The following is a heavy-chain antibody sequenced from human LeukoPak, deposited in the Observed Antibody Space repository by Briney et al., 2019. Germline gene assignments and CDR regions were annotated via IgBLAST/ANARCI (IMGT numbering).Heavy chain of an antibody. J-gene: IGHJ4*02. V-gene: IGHV4-30-2*01. CDR1: GGSISSGGYS. Sequence: PSETLCLTCAVSGGSISSGGYSWTWLRQPPGKGLEWIGYIHHTGSTYYKPSLKSRVTISVDTSKNQFSLKLSSVTAADTAVYYCARAVYDILTGYSFDYWGQGTLVTVSS. D-gene: IGHD3-9*01. CDR3: ARAVYDILTGYSFDY. CDR2: IHHTGST.